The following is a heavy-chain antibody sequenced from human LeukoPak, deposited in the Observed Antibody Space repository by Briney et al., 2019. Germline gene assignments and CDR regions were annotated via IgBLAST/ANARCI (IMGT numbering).Heavy chain of an antibody. CDR1: GFTFSDYY. Sequence: GGSLRLSCAASGFTFSDYYMSWIRQAPGKGLEWVSYISSSGSTIYYADSVKGRFTISRDNAKNTLYLQMNSLRAEDTAVYYCAKETDHYYDSSGYYYGFGAFDIWGQGTMVTVSS. V-gene: IGHV3-11*01. D-gene: IGHD3-22*01. J-gene: IGHJ3*02. CDR3: AKETDHYYDSSGYYYGFGAFDI. CDR2: ISSSGSTI.